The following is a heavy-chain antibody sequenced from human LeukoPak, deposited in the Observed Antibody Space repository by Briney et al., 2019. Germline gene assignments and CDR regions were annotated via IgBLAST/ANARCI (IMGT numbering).Heavy chain of an antibody. D-gene: IGHD2-2*01. CDR2: IYPGDSDT. CDR1: GYSFTNYW. Sequence: GESLKISCKGSGYSFTNYWIGWVRQMTGKGLEWMGIIYPGDSDTRYSPSFQGQVTISADKSISTAYLQWSSLKASDTAMYYCARSPLGYCSSNSCSYFEYWGQGTLVTVSS. J-gene: IGHJ4*02. CDR3: ARSPLGYCSSNSCSYFEY. V-gene: IGHV5-51*01.